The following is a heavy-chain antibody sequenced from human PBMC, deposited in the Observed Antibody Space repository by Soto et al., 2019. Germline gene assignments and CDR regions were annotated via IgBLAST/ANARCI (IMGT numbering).Heavy chain of an antibody. V-gene: IGHV3-30*18. CDR1: GFTFSSYG. J-gene: IGHJ3*02. CDR3: AKAMVRGLEEGDAFDI. D-gene: IGHD3-10*01. CDR2: ISYDGSNK. Sequence: GGSLRLSCAASGFTFSSYGMHWVRQAPGKGLEWVAVISYDGSNKYYADSVKGRFTISRDNSKNTLYLQMNSLRAEDTAVYYCAKAMVRGLEEGDAFDIWGQGTMVTVSS.